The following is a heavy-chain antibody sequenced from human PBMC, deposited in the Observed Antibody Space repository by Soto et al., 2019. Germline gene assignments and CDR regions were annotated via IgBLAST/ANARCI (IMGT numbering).Heavy chain of an antibody. Sequence: QVQLVESGGGVVQPGRSLRLSCAASGFTFSNFGMHWVRQAPGKGLEWVAVIWYDGSIKYYTDSLKGRFTISRDNSKNTLYLQMNTPRAEDTAVHYCARTSSGSPYYYGMDVWGQGTTVTVSS. CDR2: IWYDGSIK. CDR3: ARTSSGSPYYYGMDV. CDR1: GFTFSNFG. D-gene: IGHD3-10*01. J-gene: IGHJ6*02. V-gene: IGHV3-33*01.